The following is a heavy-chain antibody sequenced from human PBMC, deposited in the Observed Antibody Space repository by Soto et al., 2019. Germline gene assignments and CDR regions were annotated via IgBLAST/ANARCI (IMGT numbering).Heavy chain of an antibody. CDR1: GYTFTSYA. Sequence: ASVKVSCKAPGYTFTSYAMHWVCQAPGQRLEWMGWINAGNGNTKYSQKFQGRVTITRDTSASTAYMELSSLRSEDTAVYYCARSIVVVTAADYWGQGTLVTVSS. CDR2: INAGNGNT. D-gene: IGHD2-21*02. V-gene: IGHV1-3*01. J-gene: IGHJ4*02. CDR3: ARSIVVVTAADY.